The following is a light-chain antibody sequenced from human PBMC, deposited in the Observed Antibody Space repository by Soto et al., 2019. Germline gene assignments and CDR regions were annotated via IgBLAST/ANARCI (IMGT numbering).Light chain of an antibody. V-gene: IGKV1-17*01. CDR1: QGIRND. Sequence: DIQMTQSPSSLSASVGDRVTITCRASQGIRNDLAWYQQKLGKAPKRLIYDASSLQSGVPSRFSGTASGTEFPLTKSRLQPEDSATYYCLPHHNYPPITFGQGTRLEIK. J-gene: IGKJ5*01. CDR3: LPHHNYPPIT. CDR2: DAS.